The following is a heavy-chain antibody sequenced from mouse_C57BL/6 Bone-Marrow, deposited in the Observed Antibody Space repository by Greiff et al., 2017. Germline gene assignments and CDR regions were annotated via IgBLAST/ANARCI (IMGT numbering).Heavy chain of an antibody. V-gene: IGHV1-53*01. CDR2: INPSNGGT. Sequence: QVQLQQPGTELVKPGASVTLSCKASGYTFTSYWMHWVKQRPGQGLEWIGNINPSNGGTNYNEKFKSKATLTVDKSSSTAYMQLSSLTSEDSAVYYGARATAQATVWLGYWGQGTLVTVSA. CDR1: GYTFTSYW. D-gene: IGHD3-2*02. J-gene: IGHJ3*01. CDR3: ARATAQATVWLGY.